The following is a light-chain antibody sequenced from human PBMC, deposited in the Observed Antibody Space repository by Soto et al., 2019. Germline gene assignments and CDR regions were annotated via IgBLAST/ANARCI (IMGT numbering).Light chain of an antibody. Sequence: QPVLTQPPSVSGAPGQRVTISCTGSSSNIGAGYDVHWYQQLPGRAPKLLIYGNTNRPSGVPDRFSGSKSGTSASLAITGIQAEDEADYYCLSFDSSLSVVFGGGTQLTVL. V-gene: IGLV1-40*01. J-gene: IGLJ2*01. CDR2: GNT. CDR1: SSNIGAGYD. CDR3: LSFDSSLSVV.